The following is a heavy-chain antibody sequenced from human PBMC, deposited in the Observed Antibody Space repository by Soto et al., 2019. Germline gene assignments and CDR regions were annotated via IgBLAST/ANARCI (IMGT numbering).Heavy chain of an antibody. J-gene: IGHJ6*02. V-gene: IGHV3-15*07. CDR1: GFSFSNAW. CDR3: TTGSVEGV. CDR2: IKRKIDGEAT. D-gene: IGHD2-15*01. Sequence: EVQLVESGGGLVKPGGSLRLSCAASGFSFSNAWMNWVRQAPGKGLEWVGRIKRKIDGEATDYAAPVKGRFTVSRDDSKSAVYLHMNSLKGDDTAVYYCTTGSVEGVWGQGTTVTVPS.